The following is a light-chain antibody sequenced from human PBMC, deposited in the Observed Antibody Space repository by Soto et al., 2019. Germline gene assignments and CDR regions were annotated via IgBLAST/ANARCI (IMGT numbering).Light chain of an antibody. CDR2: ATS. CDR1: QSLSTF. J-gene: IGKJ2*01. V-gene: IGKV1-39*01. Sequence: DIQMTQSPSSLSASVGDRVTITCRASQSLSTFLNWYQQKPGKAPELLIYATSTLQIGVPSRFSGSGSGTDFTLTSSILQPEHFATYYCQQSYNTPRTFGQGTKLEIK. CDR3: QQSYNTPRT.